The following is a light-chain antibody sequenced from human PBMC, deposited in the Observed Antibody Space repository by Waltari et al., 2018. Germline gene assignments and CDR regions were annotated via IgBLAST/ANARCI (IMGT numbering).Light chain of an antibody. CDR2: GAS. Sequence: EIVLTQSPGTLSLSPGERATLSCRASQSVSSSYLAWYQQKPGQAPRLLTYGASSRATGIPDRFSGSGSGTDFTLTISRLEPEDCAVYYCQQYGSSPRITFGQGTRLEIK. J-gene: IGKJ5*01. CDR3: QQYGSSPRIT. V-gene: IGKV3-20*01. CDR1: QSVSSSY.